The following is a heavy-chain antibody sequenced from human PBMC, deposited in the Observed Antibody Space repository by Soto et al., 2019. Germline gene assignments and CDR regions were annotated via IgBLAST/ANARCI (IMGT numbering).Heavy chain of an antibody. CDR2: VNEYDTDR. Sequence: GGSLRLCCVASGFTFSDSWMHWVRQGPGKGLVWVSRVNEYDTDRSYADSVKGRFTIPRDNARNTVYLQMNSLRAEDTAVYYCARVAVVTRGIDYWGQGTLVTVSS. V-gene: IGHV3-74*01. J-gene: IGHJ4*02. D-gene: IGHD6-19*01. CDR3: ARVAVVTRGIDY. CDR1: GFTFSDSW.